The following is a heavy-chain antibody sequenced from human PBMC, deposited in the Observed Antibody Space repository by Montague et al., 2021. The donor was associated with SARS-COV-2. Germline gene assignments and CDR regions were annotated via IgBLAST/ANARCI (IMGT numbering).Heavy chain of an antibody. J-gene: IGHJ3*02. Sequence: TLSLTCTVSGGSISSGSYDWSWIRQPAGKGLEWIGRIYTRGSTNYNPSLKSRVTISVDTSKNQFSLKLSSVTAADTAVYYCASLLWLRCAFDIWGQGTMVTVSS. V-gene: IGHV4-61*02. D-gene: IGHD5-12*01. CDR1: GGSISSGSYD. CDR2: IYTRGST. CDR3: ASLLWLRCAFDI.